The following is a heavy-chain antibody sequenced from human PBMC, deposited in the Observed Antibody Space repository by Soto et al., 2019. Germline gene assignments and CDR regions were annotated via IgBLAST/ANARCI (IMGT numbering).Heavy chain of an antibody. CDR3: AKIEMGWFAH. V-gene: IGHV3-23*01. D-gene: IGHD1-26*01. Sequence: GVSLRLSCTGSGFSFFSYAMSWVRQAPGKGLEWVSTISGSGGHTYYADSVKGRFVVSRDNDKNTVYLHMSSLTGEDTAVYFCAKIEMGWFAHWGQGTQVTVSA. CDR1: GFSFFSYA. CDR2: ISGSGGHT. J-gene: IGHJ5*02.